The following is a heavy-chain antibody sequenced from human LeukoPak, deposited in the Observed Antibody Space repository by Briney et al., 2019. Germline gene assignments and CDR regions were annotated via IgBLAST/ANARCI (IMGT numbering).Heavy chain of an antibody. D-gene: IGHD5-24*01. CDR2: ISSSGSTI. V-gene: IGHV3-48*03. CDR1: GFTFSSYE. Sequence: GGSLRLSCAASGFTFSSYEMNWVRQAPGKGLEWVSYISSSGSTIYYADSVKGRFTISRDTSKNTVSLQMNSLRAEDTAVYYCARDKYWGRWLQDHFDYWGQGTLVTVSS. CDR3: ARDKYWGRWLQDHFDY. J-gene: IGHJ4*02.